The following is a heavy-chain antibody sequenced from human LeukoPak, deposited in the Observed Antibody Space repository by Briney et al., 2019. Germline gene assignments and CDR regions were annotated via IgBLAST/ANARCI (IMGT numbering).Heavy chain of an antibody. Sequence: SETLSLTCAVSGGSVSSGSYYWTWIRQPPGKGLEWIGCIYYTGSTNYNPSLKSRVTISADTSKNQFSLKLSSVTAADTAVYYCARMPGQLLWFGDLNYYYYGIDVWGQGTTVTVSS. D-gene: IGHD3-10*01. CDR3: ARMPGQLLWFGDLNYYYYGIDV. CDR2: IYYTGST. CDR1: GGSVSSGSYY. V-gene: IGHV4-61*01. J-gene: IGHJ6*02.